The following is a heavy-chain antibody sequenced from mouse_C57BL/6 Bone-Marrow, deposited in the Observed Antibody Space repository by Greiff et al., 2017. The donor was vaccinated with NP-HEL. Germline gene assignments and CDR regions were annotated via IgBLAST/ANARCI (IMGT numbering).Heavy chain of an antibody. CDR3: ARDAGDYPSYWYFDV. CDR1: GFTFSSYA. Sequence: DVQLVESGGGLVKPGGSLKLSCAASGFTFSSYAMSWVRQTPEKRLEWVATISDGGSYTYYPDNVKGRFTISRNNAKNNLYLQMSHLKSEDTAMYYCARDAGDYPSYWYFDVWGTGTTVTVSS. V-gene: IGHV5-4*01. D-gene: IGHD2-4*01. J-gene: IGHJ1*03. CDR2: ISDGGSYT.